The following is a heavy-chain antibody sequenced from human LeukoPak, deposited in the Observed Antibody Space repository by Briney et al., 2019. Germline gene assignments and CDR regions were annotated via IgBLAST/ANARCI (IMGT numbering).Heavy chain of an antibody. CDR2: IKQDGSQK. J-gene: IGHJ2*01. V-gene: IGHV3-7*01. D-gene: IGHD3-10*01. CDR3: ARDEDGSGHGYFGL. CDR1: GFTVSTSA. Sequence: GGSLRLSCAAAGFTVSTSAMSWVRQAPGKGLEWVANIKQDGSQKYYVDSVKGRFTISRDNAKNSLYLQMNSLRAEDTAVYYCARDEDGSGHGYFGLWGRGTLVTVSS.